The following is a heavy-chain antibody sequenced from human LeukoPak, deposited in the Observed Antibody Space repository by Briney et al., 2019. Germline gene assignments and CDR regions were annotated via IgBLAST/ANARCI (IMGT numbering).Heavy chain of an antibody. CDR2: IYSGGST. Sequence: PGGSLRLSCAASGFTVSSNYMSWVRQAPGKGLEWVSVIYSGGSTYYADSVKGRFTISRDNSKNTLDLQMNSLRAEDTAVYYCARVALAKWFDPWGQGTLVTVSS. J-gene: IGHJ5*02. CDR1: GFTVSSNY. V-gene: IGHV3-53*01. CDR3: ARVALAKWFDP.